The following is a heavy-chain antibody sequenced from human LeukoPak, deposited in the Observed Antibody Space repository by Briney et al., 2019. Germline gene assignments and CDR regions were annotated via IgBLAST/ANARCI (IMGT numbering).Heavy chain of an antibody. CDR1: GYTFTGYY. D-gene: IGHD5-24*01. CDR2: INPNSGGT. Sequence: ASVKVSCKASGYTFTGYYMHWVRQAPGQGREWMGRINPNSGGTNYAQKFQGRVTITRDTSISTAYMELSRLRSDDTAVYYCARDSGDGYKRNPIDYWGQGTLVTVSS. CDR3: ARDSGDGYKRNPIDY. J-gene: IGHJ4*02. V-gene: IGHV1-2*06.